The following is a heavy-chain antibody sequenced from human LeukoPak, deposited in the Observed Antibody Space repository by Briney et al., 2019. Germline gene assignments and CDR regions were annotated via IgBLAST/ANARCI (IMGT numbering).Heavy chain of an antibody. CDR3: AKQRAGSAWFTLDF. J-gene: IGHJ4*02. V-gene: IGHV3-23*01. CDR1: GFTFTTHA. Sequence: GGPLRLSCAASGFTFTTHAMSWVRQAPGKGLEWVSAFSGSITKTYYANSVKGRFTISRDNSKNTLYLQMSSLRAEDTALYYCAKQRAGSAWFTLDFWGPGTLVTVSS. CDR2: FSGSITKT. D-gene: IGHD6-19*01.